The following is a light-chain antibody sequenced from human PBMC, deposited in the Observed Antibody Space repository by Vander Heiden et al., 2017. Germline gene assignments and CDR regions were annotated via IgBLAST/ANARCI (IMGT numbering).Light chain of an antibody. V-gene: IGKV3-15*01. CDR2: DAS. CDR1: ESIRNY. Sequence: ILLTQSPATLSVSPGERATLSCRASESIRNYLAWYQQNAGQAPRLLISDASTRAPGVAARFSGNGSGTEFTLTISSLQSQDFALYYCQQDHHWPQSFGHGTTVDTK. J-gene: IGKJ3*01. CDR3: QQDHHWPQS.